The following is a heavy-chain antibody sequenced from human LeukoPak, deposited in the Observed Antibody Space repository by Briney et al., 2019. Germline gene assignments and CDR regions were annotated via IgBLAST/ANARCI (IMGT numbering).Heavy chain of an antibody. CDR2: IKQDGSEK. Sequence: GGSLRLSCAASGFTFTSRWMSWVRQAPGKGLEWVANIKQDGSEKYYVDSVKGRFTFSRDNAKNSLYLQMNSLRAEDTAVYYCARDRSTTVSNTLGYFDYWGQGTLVTVSS. J-gene: IGHJ4*02. V-gene: IGHV3-7*03. CDR3: ARDRSTTVSNTLGYFDY. D-gene: IGHD2/OR15-2a*01. CDR1: GFTFTSRW.